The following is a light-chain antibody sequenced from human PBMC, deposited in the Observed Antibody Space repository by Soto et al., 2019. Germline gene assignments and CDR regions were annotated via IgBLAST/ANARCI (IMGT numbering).Light chain of an antibody. J-gene: IGLJ3*02. CDR3: LLSCRGAWV. V-gene: IGLV7-46*01. Sequence: QAVVTQEPSLTVSPGGTVTLTCGCSTGAVTTGHYTYWFQQTPGQAPRTLIYDTSNKHAWTPAGFSGSLLGGKAALTVSGAQPEDEAEYYCLLSCRGAWVFGGGTKLTVL. CDR2: DTS. CDR1: TGAVTTGHY.